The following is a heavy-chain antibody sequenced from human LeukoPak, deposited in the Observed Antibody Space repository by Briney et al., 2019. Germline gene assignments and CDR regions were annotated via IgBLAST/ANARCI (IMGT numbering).Heavy chain of an antibody. Sequence: ASVKVSCKASGYTFTSYYMHWVRQAPGQGLEWMGIINPSGGSTSYAQKFQGRVTMARDTSTSTVYMELSSLRSEDTAVYYCSSGGYCISTSCYGFAFDIWGQGTMVTVSS. V-gene: IGHV1-46*03. CDR2: INPSGGST. CDR1: GYTFTSYY. CDR3: SSGGYCISTSCYGFAFDI. J-gene: IGHJ3*02. D-gene: IGHD2-2*01.